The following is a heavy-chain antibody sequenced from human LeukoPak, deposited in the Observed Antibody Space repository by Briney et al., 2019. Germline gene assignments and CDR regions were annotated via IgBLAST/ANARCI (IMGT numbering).Heavy chain of an antibody. Sequence: GGSLRLSCAASGFTFSSYSMNWVRQAPGKGLEWVSYISSSSSTIYYADSVKGRFTISRDNAKNSLYLQMNSLRAEDTAVYYCARDPYDYGGTNPINWFDPWGQGTLVTVSS. CDR2: ISSSSSTI. D-gene: IGHD4-23*01. CDR3: ARDPYDYGGTNPINWFDP. J-gene: IGHJ5*02. CDR1: GFTFSSYS. V-gene: IGHV3-48*04.